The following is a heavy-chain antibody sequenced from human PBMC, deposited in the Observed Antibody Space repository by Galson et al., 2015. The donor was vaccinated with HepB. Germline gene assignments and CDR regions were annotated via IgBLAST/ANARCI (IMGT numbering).Heavy chain of an antibody. CDR2: IYWNDDK. J-gene: IGHJ4*02. CDR1: VFSLSTSGVG. D-gene: IGHD3-22*01. Sequence: PALVKPTQTLTLTCTFSVFSLSTSGVGVGWIRHPPGKALEWLALIYWNDDKRYSPSLKSRRTITKDTSKNQVVLTMTNMDPADTTTYYGAHRTSPPPPYYYDSSGYYYFDYWGQGTLVTVSS. CDR3: AHRTSPPPPYYYDSSGYYYFDY. V-gene: IGHV2-5*01.